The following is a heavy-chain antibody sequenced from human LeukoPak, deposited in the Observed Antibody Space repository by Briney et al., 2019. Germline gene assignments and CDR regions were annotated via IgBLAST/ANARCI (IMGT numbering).Heavy chain of an antibody. CDR1: GGSFSGYY. D-gene: IGHD3-3*01. V-gene: IGHV4-59*01. CDR3: ARAYDFWSGYYPY. J-gene: IGHJ4*02. Sequence: SETLSLTCAVYGGSFSGYYWSWIRQPPGKELEWIGYILHNGSTNYNPSLKSRVTMSVDTSKNQFSLRLSSVTAADTAVYYCARAYDFWSGYYPYWGQGTLVSVSS. CDR2: ILHNGST.